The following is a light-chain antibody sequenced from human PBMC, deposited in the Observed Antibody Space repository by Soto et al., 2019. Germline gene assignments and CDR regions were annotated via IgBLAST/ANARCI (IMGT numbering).Light chain of an antibody. CDR1: QNVDSTY. V-gene: IGKV3-20*01. Sequence: DIVLTQSPGTLSLSPGERATLSCRASQNVDSTYLAWYQQKPGQAPRLVIYGSTRRAPGVPDRFSGSGSGTDFPLTISRLDPEDFAVYFCQQYGSSWTFGQGTKVEIK. CDR2: GST. CDR3: QQYGSSWT. J-gene: IGKJ1*01.